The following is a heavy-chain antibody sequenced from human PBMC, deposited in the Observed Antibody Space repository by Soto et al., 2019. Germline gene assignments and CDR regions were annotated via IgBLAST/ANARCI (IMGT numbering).Heavy chain of an antibody. Sequence: GGSLRLSCTASGFTFGDYAMSWFRQAPGKGLEWVGFIRSKAYGGTTEYAASVKGRFTISRDDSQNTVYLQMNSLKTEDTAVYFCTTEGHCINGVCLYYYYTMDVWGQGTTVTVSS. J-gene: IGHJ6*02. V-gene: IGHV3-49*03. CDR1: GFTFGDYA. D-gene: IGHD2-8*01. CDR2: IRSKAYGGTT. CDR3: TTEGHCINGVCLYYYYTMDV.